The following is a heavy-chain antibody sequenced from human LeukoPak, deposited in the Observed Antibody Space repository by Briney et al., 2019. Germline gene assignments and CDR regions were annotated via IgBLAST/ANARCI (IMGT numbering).Heavy chain of an antibody. CDR3: ARTYSGSPDAFDI. J-gene: IGHJ3*02. D-gene: IGHD1-26*01. Sequence: SETLSLTCTVSGGSISSGSYYWSWIRQPAGKGLEWIGRIYTSGSTNYNPSLKSRVTISVDTSKNQFSLKLSSVTAADTAVYYCARTYSGSPDAFDIWGQGTMVTVSS. CDR1: GGSISSGSYY. V-gene: IGHV4-61*02. CDR2: IYTSGST.